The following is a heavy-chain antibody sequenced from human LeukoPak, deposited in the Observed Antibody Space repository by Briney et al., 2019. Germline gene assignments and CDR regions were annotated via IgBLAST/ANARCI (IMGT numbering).Heavy chain of an antibody. Sequence: PGGSLRLSCAASGFTFSSYAMHWVRQAPGKGLEWVAVISYDGSNKYYADSVKGRFTISRDNAKNSLSLQMNSLRAEDTAVYYCARDPSAYTYGYFDYWGQGTLVTVSS. CDR1: GFTFSSYA. CDR3: ARDPSAYTYGYFDY. D-gene: IGHD5-18*01. J-gene: IGHJ4*02. V-gene: IGHV3-30*04. CDR2: ISYDGSNK.